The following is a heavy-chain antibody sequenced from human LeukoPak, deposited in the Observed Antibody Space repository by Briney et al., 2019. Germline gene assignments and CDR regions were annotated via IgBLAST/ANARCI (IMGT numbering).Heavy chain of an antibody. Sequence: PSETLSLTCAVYGGSFSGYYWSWIRQPPGKGLEWIGEINHSGSTNYNPSLKSRVTISVDTSKNQFSLKLSSVTAADTAVYYCARGSVTMLSRRFFLRWGQGTLVTVSS. CDR1: GGSFSGYY. J-gene: IGHJ4*02. CDR3: ARGSVTMLSRRFFLR. D-gene: IGHD3-10*01. CDR2: INHSGST. V-gene: IGHV4-34*01.